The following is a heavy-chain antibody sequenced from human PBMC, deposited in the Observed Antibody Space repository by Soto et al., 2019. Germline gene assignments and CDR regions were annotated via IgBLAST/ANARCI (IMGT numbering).Heavy chain of an antibody. Sequence: QLQLQESGPGLVKPSETLSLTCTVSGGSISSSSYYWGWIRQPPGKGLEWIGSIYHSGSTYYNPSLKSRVTISVDTSKNQFSLTLSSVTAADTAVYYCARRGGALADGWYFDLWGLGTLVIVSS. V-gene: IGHV4-39*01. J-gene: IGHJ2*01. CDR1: GGSISSSSYY. D-gene: IGHD2-15*01. CDR2: IYHSGST. CDR3: ARRGGALADGWYFDL.